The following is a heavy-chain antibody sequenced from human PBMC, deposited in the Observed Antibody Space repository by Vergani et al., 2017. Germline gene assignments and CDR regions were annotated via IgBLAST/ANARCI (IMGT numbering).Heavy chain of an antibody. CDR2: IRSKAYGGTT. V-gene: IGHV3-49*03. CDR3: TRGGYSYGPYYFDY. CDR1: GFTFGDYA. D-gene: IGHD5-18*01. Sequence: EVQLVESGGGLVQPGRSLRLSCTASGFTFGDYAMSWFRQAPGKGLEWVGCIRSKAYGGTTEYAASVKGRFTISRDDSKSIAYLQMNSLKTEDTAVYYCTRGGYSYGPYYFDYWGQGTLVTVSS. J-gene: IGHJ4*02.